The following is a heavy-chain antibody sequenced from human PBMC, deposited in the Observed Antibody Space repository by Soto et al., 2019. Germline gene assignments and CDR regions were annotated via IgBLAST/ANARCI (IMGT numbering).Heavy chain of an antibody. Sequence: ASVKVSCKASGGTFSSYAISWVRQAPGQGLEWMGGIIPIFGTANYAQKFQGRVTITADESTSTAYMELSSLRSEDTAVYYCAIVVVPPAGGNYYYYGMDVWGQGTTVTVSS. CDR1: GGTFSSYA. CDR2: IIPIFGTA. J-gene: IGHJ6*02. V-gene: IGHV1-69*13. CDR3: AIVVVPPAGGNYYYYGMDV. D-gene: IGHD2-2*01.